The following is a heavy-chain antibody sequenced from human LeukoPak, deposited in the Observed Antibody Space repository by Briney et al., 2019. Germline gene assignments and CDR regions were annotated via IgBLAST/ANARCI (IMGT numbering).Heavy chain of an antibody. V-gene: IGHV4-34*01. CDR2: INHSGNT. D-gene: IGHD3-22*01. CDR1: GGSFSAYY. J-gene: IGHJ4*02. Sequence: SETLSLTCAVYGGSFSAYYWSWIRQPPGKGLEWIGEINHSGNTNYDPSLKSRVTLSVDTSKNQFSLKLSSVTAADTAVYYCARGGGSSGYPDYWGQGTLVTVSS. CDR3: ARGGGSSGYPDY.